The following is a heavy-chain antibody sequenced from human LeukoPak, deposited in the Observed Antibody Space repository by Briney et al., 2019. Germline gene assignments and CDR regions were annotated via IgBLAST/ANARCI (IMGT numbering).Heavy chain of an antibody. V-gene: IGHV3-23*01. CDR2: ISGSGGST. D-gene: IGHD6-19*01. J-gene: IGHJ4*02. Sequence: GGSLRLSCAASGFTFSSYAMSWVRQAPGKGLEWVSAISGSGGSTYYADSVKGRFTISRDNSKNTLYLQMDSLRAEDTAVYYCAKKKGVAVAGNFDYWGQGTLVTVSS. CDR3: AKKKGVAVAGNFDY. CDR1: GFTFSSYA.